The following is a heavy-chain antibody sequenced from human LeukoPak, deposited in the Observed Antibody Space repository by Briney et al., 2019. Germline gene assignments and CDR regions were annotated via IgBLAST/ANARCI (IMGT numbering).Heavy chain of an antibody. CDR1: GLTFSISW. CDR2: INPEGSEK. Sequence: PGGFLRLSCTVPGLTFSISWMDWVRQAPWKGLEWVASINPEGSEKYSADSVKGRFTISRDNAKNSLYLQMDSLRVEDTAFYYCARDLAYSRLDYWGQGMLVTVSS. CDR3: ARDLAYSRLDY. V-gene: IGHV3-7*01. J-gene: IGHJ4*02. D-gene: IGHD5-18*01.